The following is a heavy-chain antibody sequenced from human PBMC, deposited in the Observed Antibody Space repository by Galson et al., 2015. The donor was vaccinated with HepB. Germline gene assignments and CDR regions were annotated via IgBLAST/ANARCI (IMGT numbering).Heavy chain of an antibody. D-gene: IGHD3-22*01. CDR2: ISPNTGDT. CDR1: GYTFTGFY. Sequence: SVKVSCKASGYTFTGFYMHWVRQAPGQGLEWMGRISPNTGDTKYAQRFQGRVTMTSYTSISTAYMELSRLRSDDTAVYYCARAYYDSSAYYGHWGQGTLVTVSS. CDR3: ARAYYDSSAYYGH. V-gene: IGHV1-2*06. J-gene: IGHJ1*01.